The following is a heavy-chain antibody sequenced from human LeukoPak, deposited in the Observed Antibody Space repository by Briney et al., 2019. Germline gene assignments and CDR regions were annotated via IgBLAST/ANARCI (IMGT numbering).Heavy chain of an antibody. CDR3: AKDGGSHFDY. J-gene: IGHJ4*02. D-gene: IGHD1-26*01. V-gene: IGHV3-30*18. CDR1: GFTFSSYG. Sequence: GGSLRLSCAASGFTFSSYGMHWVRRAPGKGLEWVAVISYDGSNKYYADSVKGRFTISRDNSKNTLYLQMNSLRAEDTAVYYCAKDGGSHFDYWGQGTLVTVSS. CDR2: ISYDGSNK.